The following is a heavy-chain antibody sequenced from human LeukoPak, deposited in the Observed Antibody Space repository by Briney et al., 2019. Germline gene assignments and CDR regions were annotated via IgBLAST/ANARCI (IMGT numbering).Heavy chain of an antibody. CDR3: AILEMATISFDY. D-gene: IGHD5-24*01. V-gene: IGHV4-34*01. CDR2: IYYSGST. CDR1: GGSFSGYY. J-gene: IGHJ4*02. Sequence: PSETLSLTCAVYGGSFSGYYWSWIRQPPGKGLEWIGSIYYSGSTYYNPSLKSRVTISVDTSKNQFSLKLSSVTAADTAVYYCAILEMATISFDYWGQGTLVTVSS.